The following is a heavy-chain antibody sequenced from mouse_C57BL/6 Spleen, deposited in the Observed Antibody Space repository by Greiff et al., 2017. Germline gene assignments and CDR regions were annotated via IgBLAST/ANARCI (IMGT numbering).Heavy chain of an antibody. J-gene: IGHJ2*01. CDR1: GCTFTSYW. Sequence: QVQLQQPGAELVKPGASVKLSCKASGCTFTSYWMHWVKQRPGQGLEWIGMIHPNSGSTNYNEKFKSKATLTVDKSSSTAYMQLSSLTSEDSAVYYCARDDYSSSYGYFDYWGQGTTLTVSS. CDR3: ARDDYSSSYGYFDY. V-gene: IGHV1-64*01. CDR2: IHPNSGST. D-gene: IGHD1-1*01.